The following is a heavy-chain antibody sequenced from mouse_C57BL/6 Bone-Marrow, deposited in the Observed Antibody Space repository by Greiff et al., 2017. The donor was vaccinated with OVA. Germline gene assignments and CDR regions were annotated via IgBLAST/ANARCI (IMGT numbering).Heavy chain of an antibody. Sequence: QVHVKQPGAELVKPGASVKLSCKASGYTFTSYWMHWVKQRPGRGLEWIGRIDPNSGGTKYNEKFKSKATLTVDKPSSTAYMQLSSLTSEDSGVYYCARKEGGMGTTGWYFDVWGTGTTVTVSS. V-gene: IGHV1-72*01. CDR2: IDPNSGGT. D-gene: IGHD2-14*01. CDR3: ARKEGGMGTTGWYFDV. J-gene: IGHJ1*03. CDR1: GYTFTSYW.